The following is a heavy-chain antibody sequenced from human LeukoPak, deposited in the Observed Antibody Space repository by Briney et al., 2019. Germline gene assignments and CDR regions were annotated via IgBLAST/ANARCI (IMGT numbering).Heavy chain of an antibody. V-gene: IGHV4-4*07. CDR1: GGSISSYY. J-gene: IGHJ5*02. CDR3: ARSGGWYWFDP. Sequence: ASETLSLTCTVSGGSISSYYWSWIRQPAGKGLEWIGRIYTSGSTYYNPSLKSQVTMSVDTSKNQFSLKLSSVTAADTAVYYCARSGGWYWFDPWGQGTLVTVSS. D-gene: IGHD6-19*01. CDR2: IYTSGST.